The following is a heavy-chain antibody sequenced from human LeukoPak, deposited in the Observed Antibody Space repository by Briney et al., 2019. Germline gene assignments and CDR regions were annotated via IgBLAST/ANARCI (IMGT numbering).Heavy chain of an antibody. J-gene: IGHJ4*02. D-gene: IGHD4-23*01. V-gene: IGHV4-38-2*02. CDR3: ATDTVVTPFDY. Sequence: SETLSFTCTVSGLSITSGYYWGWIRQPPGKGLEWIGSIYHSGSTYYNPSLKSRVTISVDTSKNQFSLKLSSVTAADTAVYYCATDTVVTPFDYWGQGTLVTVSS. CDR1: GLSITSGYY. CDR2: IYHSGST.